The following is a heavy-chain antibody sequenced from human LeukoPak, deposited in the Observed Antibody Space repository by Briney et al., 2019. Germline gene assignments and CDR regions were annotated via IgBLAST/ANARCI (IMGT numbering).Heavy chain of an antibody. Sequence: ASVEVSCKASGYAFTGYYLHWVRQAPGQGLEWMGWINPNSGGTNYAQKFQGRVTMTRDTSISTAYMELSRLRSDDTAVYYCVRDRPSYYDSSVYYRENFDFWGQGTLVTVSS. D-gene: IGHD3-22*01. V-gene: IGHV1-2*02. CDR3: VRDRPSYYDSSVYYRENFDF. CDR1: GYAFTGYY. J-gene: IGHJ4*02. CDR2: INPNSGGT.